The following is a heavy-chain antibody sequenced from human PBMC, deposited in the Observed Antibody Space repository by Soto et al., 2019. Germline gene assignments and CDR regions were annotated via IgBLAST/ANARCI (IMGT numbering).Heavy chain of an antibody. Sequence: GGSLRLSCAASGFTFSDHYMDWVRQAPGKGLEWVGRTRNKANSYTTEYAASVKGRFTISRDDSKNSLYLQMNSLKTEDTAVYYCAREGYGDYGSLDYWGQGTLVTVSS. CDR3: AREGYGDYGSLDY. J-gene: IGHJ4*02. V-gene: IGHV3-72*01. CDR2: TRNKANSYTT. CDR1: GFTFSDHY. D-gene: IGHD4-17*01.